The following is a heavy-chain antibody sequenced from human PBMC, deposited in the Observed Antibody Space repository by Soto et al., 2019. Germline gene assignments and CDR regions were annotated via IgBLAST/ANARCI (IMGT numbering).Heavy chain of an antibody. D-gene: IGHD2-21*01. CDR2: ISGDSGNT. J-gene: IGHJ4*03. Sequence: ASVKVSCKASGYMFTKSAMHWVRQAPAQRLEWMEWISGDSGNTKYSPKLQYRVTITRDTSASPAYMELSSLRPEDTALSYYAGDGVAAGNINCGYWGQGTLVGVSS. V-gene: IGHV1-3*01. CDR3: AGDGVAAGNINCGY. CDR1: GYMFTKSA.